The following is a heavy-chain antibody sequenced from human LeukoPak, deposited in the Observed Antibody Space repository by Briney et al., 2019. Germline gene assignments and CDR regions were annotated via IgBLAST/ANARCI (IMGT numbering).Heavy chain of an antibody. V-gene: IGHV3-7*03. CDR1: GFTFSRHW. Sequence: GGSLRLSCAASGFTFSRHWMSWVRQAPGKGLEWVSSIKQDGSEIYYVDAVKGRFTISRDNSKNTLYLQMNSLKTEDTAVYYCTRTVDTAMGDYYYYYMDVWGKGTTVTISS. J-gene: IGHJ6*03. D-gene: IGHD5-18*01. CDR2: IKQDGSEI. CDR3: TRTVDTAMGDYYYYYMDV.